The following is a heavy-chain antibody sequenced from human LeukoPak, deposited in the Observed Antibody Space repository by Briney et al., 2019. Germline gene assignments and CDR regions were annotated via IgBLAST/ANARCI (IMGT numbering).Heavy chain of an antibody. J-gene: IGHJ6*02. CDR1: GYTFTSYG. V-gene: IGHV1-2*06. Sequence: GSVKVSCKASGYTFTSYGISWVRQAPGQGLEWMGRINPNSGGTNYAQKFQGRVTMTRDTSISTAYMELSRLRSDDTAVYYCARQKVLHYYYYYGMDVWGQGTTVTVSS. D-gene: IGHD2-15*01. CDR2: INPNSGGT. CDR3: ARQKVLHYYYYYGMDV.